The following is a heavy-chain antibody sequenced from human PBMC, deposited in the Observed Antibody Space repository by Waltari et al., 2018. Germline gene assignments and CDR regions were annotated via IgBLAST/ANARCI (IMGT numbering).Heavy chain of an antibody. CDR1: GYTFTSYA. V-gene: IGHV7-4-1*02. Sequence: QVQLVQSGSELKKPGASVKVSCKSSGYTFTSYAVNWGRQAPGQRLDWMVWINTKTGNPTYAQGFTGRFVFSLDTCVSTAYLQISSLKAEDSAVYYCARDPTTVNYYYYYMDVWGKGTTVTVSS. J-gene: IGHJ6*03. CDR2: INTKTGNP. D-gene: IGHD4-4*01. CDR3: ARDPTTVNYYYYYMDV.